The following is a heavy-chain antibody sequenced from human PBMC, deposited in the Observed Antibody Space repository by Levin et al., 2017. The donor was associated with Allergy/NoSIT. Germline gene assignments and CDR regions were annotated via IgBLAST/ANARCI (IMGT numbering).Heavy chain of an antibody. Sequence: RSQTLSLTCTVSGGSISSYYWSWIRQPPGKGLEWIGYIYNSGSTNYNPSLKSRVTISVDTSKSQSSLKVNSVTAADTAVYYCARDRGNSGFGMDVWGQGTTVTVSS. CDR3: ARDRGNSGFGMDV. CDR2: IYNSGST. D-gene: IGHD1-26*01. V-gene: IGHV4-59*01. J-gene: IGHJ6*02. CDR1: GGSISSYY.